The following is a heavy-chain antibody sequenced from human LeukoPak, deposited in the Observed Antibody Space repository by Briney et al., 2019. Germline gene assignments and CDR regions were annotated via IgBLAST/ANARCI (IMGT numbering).Heavy chain of an antibody. D-gene: IGHD6-19*01. Sequence: ASVPDSCQSTGYTFTKYRISSVRPAPGQGLEWMGGISSYNGDTKNAQKLQGRVTMTTVTPTSTVYMELRSLRSDDTAVYYCARDPSKTSGWKTGFDTWGQGTPVTVSS. J-gene: IGHJ5*02. V-gene: IGHV1-18*01. CDR3: ARDPSKTSGWKTGFDT. CDR2: ISSYNGDT. CDR1: GYTFTKYR.